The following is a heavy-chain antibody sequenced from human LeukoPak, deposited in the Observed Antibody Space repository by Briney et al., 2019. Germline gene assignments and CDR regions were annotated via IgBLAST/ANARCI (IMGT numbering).Heavy chain of an antibody. J-gene: IGHJ3*02. Sequence: GGSLRLSCAASGFTFSSYAMHWVRQAPGKGLKWVSGISGSGGSTYYADSVKGRFTISRDNSKNTVYLQMNSLRADDTAVYYCAKGGSITMMVVTPDAFDIWGQGTMVTVSS. CDR3: AKGGSITMMVVTPDAFDI. V-gene: IGHV3-23*01. CDR1: GFTFSSYA. CDR2: ISGSGGST. D-gene: IGHD3-22*01.